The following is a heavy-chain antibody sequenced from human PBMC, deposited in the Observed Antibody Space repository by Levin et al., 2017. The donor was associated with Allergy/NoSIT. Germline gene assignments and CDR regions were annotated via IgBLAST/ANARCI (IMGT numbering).Heavy chain of an antibody. CDR1: GFQFSLYG. J-gene: IGHJ3*01. CDR3: AKRGYCSGNTCQSHDAIDV. CDR2: IVFDGNDQ. V-gene: IGHV3-30*18. Sequence: PGGSLRLSCAASGFQFSLYGMHWVRQAPGKGLEWVALIVFDGNDQYYADSLKGRFTISRDNSKNTLYLQMSSLRENDTAIYYCAKRGYCSGNTCQSHDAIDVWGQGTLVIVSS. D-gene: IGHD2-15*01.